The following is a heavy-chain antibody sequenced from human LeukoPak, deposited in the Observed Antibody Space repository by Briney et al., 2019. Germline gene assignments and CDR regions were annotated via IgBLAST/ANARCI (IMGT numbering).Heavy chain of an antibody. J-gene: IGHJ4*02. CDR1: GYTFTAYY. CDR3: ARARVPIAVAGLYYFDY. D-gene: IGHD6-19*01. Sequence: ASVAVSRKASGYTFTAYYIHWLRQAPGQGPEWMGWIKPDSGSSHSAQKFQGRVTMTRDTSSNSAYMDLTRLKSDDTAVYYCARARVPIAVAGLYYFDYWGQG. CDR2: IKPDSGSS. V-gene: IGHV1-2*02.